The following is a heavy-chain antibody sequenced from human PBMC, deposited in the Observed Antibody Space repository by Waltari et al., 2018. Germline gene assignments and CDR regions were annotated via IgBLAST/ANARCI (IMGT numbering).Heavy chain of an antibody. CDR2: IIHNGSP. CDR1: GGSFSGYY. J-gene: IGHJ3*02. D-gene: IGHD6-19*01. V-gene: IGHV4-34*12. Sequence: QVQLQQWGAGLLKPSETLSLTCAVYGGSFSGYYWSWIRQPPGKGLEWIGEIIHNGSPNYNPALKSRVTISVDTSKNQFSLKLSSVTAADTAVYYCAGMRLVPAFDIWGQGTMVTVSS. CDR3: AGMRLVPAFDI.